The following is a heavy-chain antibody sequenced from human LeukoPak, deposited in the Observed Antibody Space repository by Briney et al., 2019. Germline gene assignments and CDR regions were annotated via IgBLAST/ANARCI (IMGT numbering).Heavy chain of an antibody. J-gene: IGHJ4*02. V-gene: IGHV4-39*02. CDR3: AREGIVVVPAAIPDY. D-gene: IGHD2-2*02. CDR1: GGSISSSSYY. CDR2: IYYSGST. Sequence: PSETLSLTCTVSGGSISSSSYYWGWIRQPPGKGLEWIGSIYYSGSTYYNPSLKSRVTISVDTSKNQFSLKLSSVTAADTAVYYCAREGIVVVPAAIPDYWGQGTLVTVSS.